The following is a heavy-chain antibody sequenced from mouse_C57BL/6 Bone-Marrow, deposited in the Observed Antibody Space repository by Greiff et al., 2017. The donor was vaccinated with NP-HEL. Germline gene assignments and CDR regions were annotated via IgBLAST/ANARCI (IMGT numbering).Heavy chain of an antibody. CDR1: GYAFSSSW. D-gene: IGHD1-1*01. CDR2: IYPGDGDT. V-gene: IGHV1-82*01. CDR3: ARYYGSSYDD. J-gene: IGHJ2*01. Sequence: QVQLQQSGPELVKPGASVKISCKASGYAFSSSWMNWVKQRPGKGLEWIGRIYPGDGDTNYNGKFKGKATLTADKSSSTAYMQLSSLTSEDSAVYFCARYYGSSYDDWGQGTTLTVSS.